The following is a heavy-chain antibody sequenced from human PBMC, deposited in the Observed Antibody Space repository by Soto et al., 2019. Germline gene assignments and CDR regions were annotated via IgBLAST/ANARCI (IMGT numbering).Heavy chain of an antibody. Sequence: QVQLVESGGGVVQPGRSLRLSCAASGFTFSSYGMHWVRQAPGKGLEWMAVIWYDGSNKYYADSVKGRFTISRDNSKNTLYLQMNSLRAEDTAVYYCARDPLPNHMVRGVKGRDYWGQGTLVTVSS. CDR2: IWYDGSNK. CDR1: GFTFSSYG. J-gene: IGHJ4*02. CDR3: ARDPLPNHMVRGVKGRDY. V-gene: IGHV3-33*01. D-gene: IGHD3-10*01.